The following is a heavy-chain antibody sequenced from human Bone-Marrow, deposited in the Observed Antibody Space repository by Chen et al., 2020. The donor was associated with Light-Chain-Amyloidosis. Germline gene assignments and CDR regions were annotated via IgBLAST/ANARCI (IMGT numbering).Heavy chain of an antibody. CDR2: ISSNSGLI. V-gene: IGHV3-21*01. Sequence: EVQLVESGGGLVKPGGSLRLSCVASGFSFNVYAMNWVRQAPGKGLEWISCISSNSGLITYADSVKGRFTISRDDAKNSVYLQMDSLRGEDTAVYYCVRQYSGSYGMDVWGQGTTVTVSS. D-gene: IGHD2-21*01. J-gene: IGHJ6*02. CDR1: GFSFNVYA. CDR3: VRQYSGSYGMDV.